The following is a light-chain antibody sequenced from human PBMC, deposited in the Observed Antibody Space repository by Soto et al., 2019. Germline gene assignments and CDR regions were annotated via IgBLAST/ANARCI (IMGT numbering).Light chain of an antibody. CDR2: AAS. V-gene: IGKV1-39*01. CDR1: QSISNS. Sequence: DIQMTQSPSSLSASVGDRVTITCRASQSISNSLTWYQHKPGQAPKLLVYAASSMHSGVPSRFSGSGSGTDFTLTISSLQPEDFAAYYCQQSYSAPWTFGQGTTVEIK. J-gene: IGKJ1*01. CDR3: QQSYSAPWT.